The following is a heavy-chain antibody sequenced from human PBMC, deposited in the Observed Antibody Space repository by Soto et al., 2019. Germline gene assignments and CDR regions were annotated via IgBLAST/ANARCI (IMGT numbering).Heavy chain of an antibody. D-gene: IGHD3-9*01. Sequence: GASVKVSCKVSGYTLTELSMHWVRQAPGKGLEWMGGFDPEDGETIYAQKFQGRVTMTEDTSTDTAYMELSSLRSEDTAVYYCATQIKPRGYFDWLLIHWFDPWGQGTLVTVSS. J-gene: IGHJ5*02. CDR1: GYTLTELS. CDR2: FDPEDGET. V-gene: IGHV1-24*01. CDR3: ATQIKPRGYFDWLLIHWFDP.